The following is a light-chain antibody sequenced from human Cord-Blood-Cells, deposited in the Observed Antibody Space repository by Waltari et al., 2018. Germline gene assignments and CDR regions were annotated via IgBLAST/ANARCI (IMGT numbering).Light chain of an antibody. CDR3: SSYAGSNNFVV. CDR1: SSDVGGYNY. CDR2: EVS. V-gene: IGLV2-8*01. Sequence: QSALTQPPSASGSPGQSVTISCTGTSSDVGGYNYVSWYQQHPGKAPKLLIYEVSKRPSGGPDRFSGSKSGHTASLTVSVLQAEDEADYYCSSYAGSNNFVVFGGGTKLTVL. J-gene: IGLJ2*01.